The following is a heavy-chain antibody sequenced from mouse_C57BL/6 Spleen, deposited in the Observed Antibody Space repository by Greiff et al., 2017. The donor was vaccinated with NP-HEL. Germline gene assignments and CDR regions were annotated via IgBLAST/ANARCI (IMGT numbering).Heavy chain of an antibody. V-gene: IGHV7-3*01. CDR3: ARWNYYGSSYGFDY. J-gene: IGHJ2*01. CDR2: IRNKANGYTT. D-gene: IGHD1-1*01. CDR1: GFTFTDYY. Sequence: EVQLVESGGGLVQPGGSLSLSCAASGFTFTDYYMSWVRQPPGKALEWLGFIRNKANGYTTEYSASVKGRFTISRDNSQSILYLQMNALRAEDSATYYCARWNYYGSSYGFDYWGKGTTLTVSS.